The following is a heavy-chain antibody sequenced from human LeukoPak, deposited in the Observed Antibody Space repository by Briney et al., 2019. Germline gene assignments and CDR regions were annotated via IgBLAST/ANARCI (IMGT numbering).Heavy chain of an antibody. Sequence: GGSLRLSCAASGFTFSSYAMSWVRQAPGKGLEWVSAISGSGSTYYADSVKGRFTISRDNSKNTLYLQMNSLRAEDTAVYYCARGASYPIVVVPAAPIRGTFDYWGQGTLVTVSS. D-gene: IGHD2-2*01. V-gene: IGHV3-23*01. J-gene: IGHJ4*02. CDR2: ISGSGST. CDR1: GFTFSSYA. CDR3: ARGASYPIVVVPAAPIRGTFDY.